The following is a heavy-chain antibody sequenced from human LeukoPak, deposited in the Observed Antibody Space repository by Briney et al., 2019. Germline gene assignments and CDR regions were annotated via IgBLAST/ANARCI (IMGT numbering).Heavy chain of an antibody. CDR3: ARAETAYDSSGYYTH. J-gene: IGHJ4*02. CDR2: TYYRSKWYN. CDR1: VDSVSSNSAA. D-gene: IGHD3-22*01. Sequence: SQTLSLTCAISVDSVSSNSAAWNWIRQSPSRGLEWLGRTYYRSKWYNDYAVSVKSRITINPDTAKNQFSLQLNSVPPADTAMYFCARAETAYDSSGYYTHWGQGTLVTVSS. V-gene: IGHV6-1*01.